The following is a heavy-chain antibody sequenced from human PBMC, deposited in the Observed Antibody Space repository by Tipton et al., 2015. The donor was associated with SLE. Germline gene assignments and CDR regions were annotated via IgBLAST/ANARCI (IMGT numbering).Heavy chain of an antibody. D-gene: IGHD2-2*01. V-gene: IGHV1-18*01. J-gene: IGHJ4*02. CDR3: ASDGLDLSSTYYSRAN. CDR2: ISAYNGNP. Sequence: VQLVQSGAEVKKSGASVKVSCKASAYTFITSGFSWVRQDPGQGLEWMGWISAYNGNPNYAQKLQGRVTMTTDAATSTAYMELRSLSSDETAVYYCASDGLDLSSTYYSRANCGQGTLVTVSS. CDR1: AYTFITSG.